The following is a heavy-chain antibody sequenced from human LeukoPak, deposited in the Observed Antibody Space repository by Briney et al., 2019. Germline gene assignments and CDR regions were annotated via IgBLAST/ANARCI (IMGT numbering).Heavy chain of an antibody. V-gene: IGHV4-61*09. Sequence: SETLSLTCTVSGGSISSGSYYWTWIRQPAGKGLEWLGNIFTRGTTNYNASLESRLTISLHTARNQFSLSLRSVTAADTAIYFCARSSLAVYFNYWGQGTLVTASS. J-gene: IGHJ4*02. CDR2: IFTRGTT. CDR1: GGSISSGSYY. CDR3: ARSSLAVYFNY. D-gene: IGHD6-19*01.